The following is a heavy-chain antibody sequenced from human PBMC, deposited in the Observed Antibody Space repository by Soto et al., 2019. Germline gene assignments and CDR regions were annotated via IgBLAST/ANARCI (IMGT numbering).Heavy chain of an antibody. V-gene: IGHV4-59*01. D-gene: IGHD2-21*02. CDR3: ARDLWGYCGTDCYPLDV. J-gene: IGHJ6*02. Sequence: QVQLQESGPGLVKPSETLSLTCTVSGGTISRYYWSWIRQPPGKGLEWIGYMYNTGSTVYNPSFKSRFTISVDTSKNQCSLKLNSGTAADTAVYYGARDLWGYCGTDCYPLDVWGQGTTVTVSS. CDR1: GGTISRYY. CDR2: MYNTGST.